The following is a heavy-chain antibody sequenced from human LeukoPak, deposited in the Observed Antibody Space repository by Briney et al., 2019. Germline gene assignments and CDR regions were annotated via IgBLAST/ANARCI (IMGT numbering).Heavy chain of an antibody. CDR1: GFTFSSYG. D-gene: IGHD3-10*01. Sequence: GGSLRLSCAASGFTFSSYGMHWVRQAPGKGLEWVAVIWYDGSNKYYADSVKGRFTISRDTSKNTMYPQMNSLRAEDTAVYYCARDRRYGSGSGSRYYGMDVWGQGTTVTVSS. V-gene: IGHV3-33*01. CDR3: ARDRRYGSGSGSRYYGMDV. CDR2: IWYDGSNK. J-gene: IGHJ6*02.